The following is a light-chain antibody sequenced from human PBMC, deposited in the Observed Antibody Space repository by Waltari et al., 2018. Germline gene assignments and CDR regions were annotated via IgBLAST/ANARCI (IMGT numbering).Light chain of an antibody. J-gene: IGLJ2*01. CDR1: SSNIGSNY. CDR2: RNN. CDR3: AAWDDSLSGVV. Sequence: QSVLTQPPSASGTPGQRVTISCSGSSSNIGSNYVYWYQQLPGTAPKLLIYRNNQRPSGVPDRLSGSKSGTSASLAIGGLRSEDEADDYCAAWDDSLSGVVFGGGTKLTVL. V-gene: IGLV1-47*01.